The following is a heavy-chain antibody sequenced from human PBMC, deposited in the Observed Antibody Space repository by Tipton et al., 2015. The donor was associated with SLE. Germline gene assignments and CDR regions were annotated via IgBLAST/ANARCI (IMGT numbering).Heavy chain of an antibody. CDR3: ARAPQQLGYFDY. D-gene: IGHD6-13*01. CDR2: INHSGST. V-gene: IGHV4-34*01. J-gene: IGHJ4*02. CDR1: GGSFSGYY. Sequence: TLSLTCAVYGGSFSGYYWSWIRQPPGKGLEWIGEINHSGSTNYNPSLKSQVTISVDTSKNQFSLKLSSVTAADTAVYYCARAPQQLGYFDYWGQGTLVTVSS.